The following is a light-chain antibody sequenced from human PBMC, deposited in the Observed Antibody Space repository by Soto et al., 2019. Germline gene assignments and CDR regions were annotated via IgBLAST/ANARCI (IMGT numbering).Light chain of an antibody. V-gene: IGLV1-47*01. Sequence: QSVLTQPPSASGTPGLRVTISCSGSSSNIGSNYVYWYQQLPGTAPNLLIYRDNQRPSGVPDRFSVSKSGTSASLAISGLRSEDEADYFCAAWDDSLSGVVFGGGTKVTVL. CDR3: AAWDDSLSGVV. CDR2: RDN. J-gene: IGLJ2*01. CDR1: SSNIGSNY.